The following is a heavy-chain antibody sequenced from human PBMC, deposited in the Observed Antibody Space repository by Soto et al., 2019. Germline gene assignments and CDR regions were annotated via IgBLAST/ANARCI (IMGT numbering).Heavy chain of an antibody. Sequence: GCSLRLSCGSFGFPFSNAWMSWVRQAPGKGLEWVGRIKSKTNGGTTDYAAAVKGRFTISRDDSKNTLSLQMNSLKTEDTAVYYCTTDDPINKNWGQGTLVTVSS. V-gene: IGHV3-15*01. CDR3: TTDDPINKN. CDR1: GFPFSNAW. J-gene: IGHJ4*02. CDR2: IKSKTNGGTT.